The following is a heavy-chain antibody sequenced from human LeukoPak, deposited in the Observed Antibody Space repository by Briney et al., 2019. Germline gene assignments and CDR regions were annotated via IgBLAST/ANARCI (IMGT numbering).Heavy chain of an antibody. J-gene: IGHJ4*02. CDR2: ISSSSSYI. CDR3: ARDDENYGSGSCYNVFSY. D-gene: IGHD3-10*01. CDR1: GFTFSSYS. Sequence: GGSLRLSCAASGFTFSSYSMNWVRQAPGKGLEWVSSISSSSSYIYYADSVKGRFTISRDNAKNSLYLQMNSLRAEDTAVYYCARDDENYGSGSCYNVFSYWGQGTLVTVSS. V-gene: IGHV3-21*01.